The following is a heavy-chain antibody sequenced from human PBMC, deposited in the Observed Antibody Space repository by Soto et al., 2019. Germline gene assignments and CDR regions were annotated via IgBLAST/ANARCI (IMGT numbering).Heavy chain of an antibody. CDR1: GFTFSSHT. V-gene: IGHV3-30-3*01. Sequence: QVQLVESGGGVVQPGRSLRLSCAASGFTFSSHTMHWVRQAPGKGLEWVAAISYEGSSQSYADSVKGRFTISRDNSKNPLNLQMNSLGVQDTAVYHCVGEVSARRYDHWGQGTLVTVSS. J-gene: IGHJ4*02. CDR2: ISYEGSSQ. D-gene: IGHD3-10*01. CDR3: VGEVSARRYDH.